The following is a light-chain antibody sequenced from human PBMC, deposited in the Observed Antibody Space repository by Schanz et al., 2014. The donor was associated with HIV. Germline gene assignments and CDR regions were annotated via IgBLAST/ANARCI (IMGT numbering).Light chain of an antibody. CDR3: CSYAGSNTVI. CDR2: EVS. V-gene: IGLV2-23*02. J-gene: IGLJ2*01. CDR1: NYDIGGNDF. Sequence: QSALTQPASVSGSPGQSITISCTGTNYDIGGNDFVSWYQQHPGEAPKVIMYEVSKRPSGVSNRFSGSKSGNTASLTISGLQAEDEADYYCCSYAGSNTVIFGGGTKLTVL.